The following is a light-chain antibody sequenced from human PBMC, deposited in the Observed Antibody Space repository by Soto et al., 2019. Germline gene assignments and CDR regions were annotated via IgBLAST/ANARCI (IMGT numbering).Light chain of an antibody. J-gene: IGKJ4*01. CDR1: QTISTW. Sequence: DIPMTQSPSTLSASVGDRVTITCRASQTISTWLAWFQQKPGKAPKVLIFDASTLETGVPSRFTGSGSGTEFTLTISSLQPDDFATYYCQHYNSYPPTFGGGTKVDFK. CDR3: QHYNSYPPT. V-gene: IGKV1-5*01. CDR2: DAS.